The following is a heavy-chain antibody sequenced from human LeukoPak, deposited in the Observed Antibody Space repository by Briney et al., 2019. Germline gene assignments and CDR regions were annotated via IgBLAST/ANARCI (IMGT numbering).Heavy chain of an antibody. CDR3: AKDPRMYSSSSPYYFDY. D-gene: IGHD6-6*01. J-gene: IGHJ4*02. CDR1: GFTFSSYA. V-gene: IGHV3-23*01. Sequence: GGPLRLSCAASGFTFSSYAMSWVRQAPGKGLEWVSAISGSGGSTYYADSVKGRFTISRDNSKNTLYLQMNSLRAEDTAVYYCAKDPRMYSSSSPYYFDYWGQGTLVTVSS. CDR2: ISGSGGST.